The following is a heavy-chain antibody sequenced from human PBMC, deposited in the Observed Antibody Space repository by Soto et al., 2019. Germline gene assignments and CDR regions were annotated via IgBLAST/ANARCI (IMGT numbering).Heavy chain of an antibody. D-gene: IGHD6-6*01. V-gene: IGHV4-39*01. J-gene: IGHJ4*02. CDR2: IYYSGST. CDR3: ARGGGSSRYFDY. Sequence: PSETLSLTCTVSGGSISSSSYYWGWIRQPPGKGLEWIGSIYYSGSTNYNPSLKSRVTISVDTSKNQFSLKLSSVTAADTAVYYCARGGGSSRYFDYWGQGTLVTVST. CDR1: GGSISSSSYY.